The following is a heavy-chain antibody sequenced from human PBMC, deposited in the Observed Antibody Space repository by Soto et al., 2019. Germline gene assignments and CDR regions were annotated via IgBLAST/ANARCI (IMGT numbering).Heavy chain of an antibody. CDR1: GGTFSSYA. CDR3: ARSYRGLIVGATLDY. D-gene: IGHD1-26*01. V-gene: IGHV1-69*01. CDR2: IIPIFGTA. Sequence: QVQLVQSGAEVKKPGSSVKVSCKASGGTFSSYAISWVRQAPGQGLEWMGRIIPIFGTANYAQKLQCRVTITADESTSTAYMELSSLRSEDTAVYYCARSYRGLIVGATLDYWGQGTLVTVSS. J-gene: IGHJ4*02.